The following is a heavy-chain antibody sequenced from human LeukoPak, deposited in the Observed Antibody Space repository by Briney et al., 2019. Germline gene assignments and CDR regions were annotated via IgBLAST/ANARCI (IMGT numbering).Heavy chain of an antibody. J-gene: IGHJ5*02. Sequence: SETLSLTCAVSGYSISSGYYWGWIRQPPGKGLEWIGSIYHSGSTYYNPSLKSRVTISVDTSKNQFSLKQSSVTAADTAVYYCAGRYDFSSGWFPHWFDPWGQGTLVTVSS. V-gene: IGHV4-38-2*01. CDR1: GYSISSGYY. CDR2: IYHSGST. CDR3: AGRYDFSSGWFPHWFDP. D-gene: IGHD6-19*01.